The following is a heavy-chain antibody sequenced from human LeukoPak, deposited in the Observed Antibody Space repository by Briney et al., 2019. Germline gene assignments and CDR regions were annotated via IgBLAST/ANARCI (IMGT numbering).Heavy chain of an antibody. CDR3: ARGHYDFWSGYLGAPFAY. CDR2: IYHSGST. V-gene: IGHV4-38-2*01. CDR1: GYSISSGYY. J-gene: IGHJ4*02. D-gene: IGHD3-3*01. Sequence: SETLSLTCAVSGYSISSGYYWGWIRQPPGKGLEWIGSIYHSGSTYYNPSLKSRVTISVDTSKNQFSLKLSSVTAADTAVYYCARGHYDFWSGYLGAPFAYWGQGTLVTVSS.